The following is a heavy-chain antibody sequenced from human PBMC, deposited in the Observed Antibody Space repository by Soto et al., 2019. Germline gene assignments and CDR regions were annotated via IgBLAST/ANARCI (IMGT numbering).Heavy chain of an antibody. CDR1: GFTFSSYS. D-gene: IGHD6-19*01. CDR2: ISSSSSYI. Sequence: EVQLVESGGGLVKPGGSLRLSCAASGFTFSSYSMNWVRQAPGKGLEWVSSISSSSSYIYYADSVKGRFTISRDNAKNSLYLQMNSLRAEDTAVYYCASAGGGAVAGTNWYFDLWGRSTLVTVSS. J-gene: IGHJ2*01. V-gene: IGHV3-21*01. CDR3: ASAGGGAVAGTNWYFDL.